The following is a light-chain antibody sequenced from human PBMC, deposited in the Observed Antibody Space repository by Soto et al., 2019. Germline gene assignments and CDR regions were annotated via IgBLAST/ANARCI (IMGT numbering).Light chain of an antibody. Sequence: EVVMTQSPATLSVSPGERATLSCGASQSVSNNLAWFQQKPGQAPRLLIYHASTRATGIPARFSGSGSGTEFTLIISSLQSEDFAVYYCQQYNNWWTFGQGTKVDIK. J-gene: IGKJ1*01. CDR3: QQYNNWWT. V-gene: IGKV3-15*01. CDR2: HAS. CDR1: QSVSNN.